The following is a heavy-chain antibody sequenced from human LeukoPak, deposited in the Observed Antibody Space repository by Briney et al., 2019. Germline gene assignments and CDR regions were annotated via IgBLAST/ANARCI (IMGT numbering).Heavy chain of an antibody. CDR2: IRGDGNNK. D-gene: IGHD1-26*01. V-gene: IGHV3-30*02. CDR1: GFTFSDYG. CDR3: VKLAQGRNDY. Sequence: GGSLRLSCAVSGFTFSDYGMHWVRQAPGKGLEWVAFIRGDGNNKYYADSVKGRLIISRDNSKNTLYLQMNSLRADDTAVYYCVKLAQGRNDYWGQGTLVIVSS. J-gene: IGHJ4*02.